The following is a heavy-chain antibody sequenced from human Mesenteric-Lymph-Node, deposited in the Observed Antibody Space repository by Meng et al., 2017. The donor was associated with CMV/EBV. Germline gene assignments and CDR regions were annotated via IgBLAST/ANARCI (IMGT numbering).Heavy chain of an antibody. Sequence: QVQRQQWGAGLLKPSETLSLTWAAYGGSFSGYYWSWIRQPPGKGLEWIGEINHSGSTNYNPSLKGRVTISVDTSKNQFSLKLSSVTAADTAVYYCARHQRWLKSEGGFNYWGQGTLVTVSS. V-gene: IGHV4-34*01. CDR2: INHSGST. D-gene: IGHD4-23*01. CDR1: GGSFSGYY. J-gene: IGHJ4*02. CDR3: ARHQRWLKSEGGFNY.